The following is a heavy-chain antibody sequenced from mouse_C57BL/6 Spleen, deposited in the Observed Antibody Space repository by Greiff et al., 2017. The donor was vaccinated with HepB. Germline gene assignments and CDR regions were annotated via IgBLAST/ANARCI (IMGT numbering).Heavy chain of an antibody. CDR1: GYAFSSSW. J-gene: IGHJ2*01. V-gene: IGHV1-82*01. Sequence: QVQLKESGPELVKPGASVKISCKASGYAFSSSWMNWVKQRPGKGLEWIGRIYPGDGDTNYNGKFKGKATLTADKSSSTAYMQLSSLTSEDSAVYFCANYYDYVWGQGTTLTVSS. CDR2: IYPGDGDT. CDR3: ANYYDYV. D-gene: IGHD2-4*01.